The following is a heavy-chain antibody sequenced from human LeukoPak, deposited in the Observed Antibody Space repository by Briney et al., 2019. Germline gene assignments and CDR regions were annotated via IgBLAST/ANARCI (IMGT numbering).Heavy chain of an antibody. V-gene: IGHV3-7*01. CDR1: GFIFSSYW. Sequence: GGSLRLSCAASGFIFSSYWMSWLRQAPGKGLEWVANIKQDGSEKYYVDSVKGRFTISRDNAKNSLYLHMNSLRAEDTAVYSCAGGRLSYNWNYFNYYYYGMDVWGQGTTVTVSS. J-gene: IGHJ6*02. D-gene: IGHD1-7*01. CDR3: AGGRLSYNWNYFNYYYYGMDV. CDR2: IKQDGSEK.